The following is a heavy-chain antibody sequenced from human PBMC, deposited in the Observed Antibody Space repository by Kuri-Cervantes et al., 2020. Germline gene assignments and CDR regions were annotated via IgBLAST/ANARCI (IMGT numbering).Heavy chain of an antibody. CDR1: GFSFDDYA. D-gene: IGHD3-9*01. J-gene: IGHJ4*02. CDR2: INWNSGII. V-gene: IGHV3-9*01. Sequence: GGSLRLSCAASGFSFDDYAMHWVRQAQGKGLEWVSSINWNSGIIGYADSVKGRFTVSRDNAKNFLYLQMNSLRVEDTALYYCAKDRHYDILTGYYIGGSFDYWGQGTLVTVSS. CDR3: AKDRHYDILTGYYIGGSFDY.